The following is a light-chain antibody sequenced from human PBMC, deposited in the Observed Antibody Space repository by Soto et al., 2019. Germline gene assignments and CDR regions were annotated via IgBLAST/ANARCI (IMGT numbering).Light chain of an antibody. CDR1: QSVSSY. CDR3: QQRSNWPLT. J-gene: IGKJ4*01. CDR2: DAS. Sequence: EIVLTQSPATLSLSPGERATLSCRASQSVSSYLVWYQQKPGQAPRLLIYDASNRATGIPARFSGSGSGTDFTLNISSLEPEDFAVYYCQQRSNWPLTFGGGTNVEIK. V-gene: IGKV3-11*01.